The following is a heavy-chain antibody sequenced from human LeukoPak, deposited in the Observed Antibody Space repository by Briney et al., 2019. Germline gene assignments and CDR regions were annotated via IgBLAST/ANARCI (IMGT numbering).Heavy chain of an antibody. CDR3: ARDPDSRYCSGGSCYSFDY. CDR2: ISYDGSNK. J-gene: IGHJ4*02. D-gene: IGHD2-15*01. Sequence: GGSLRLSCAASGFTFSSYAMHWVRQAPGKGLEWVAVISYDGSNKYYADSVKGRFTISRDNSKNTLYLQMNSLRAEDTAVYYCARDPDSRYCSGGSCYSFDYWGQGTLVTVSS. V-gene: IGHV3-30*04. CDR1: GFTFSSYA.